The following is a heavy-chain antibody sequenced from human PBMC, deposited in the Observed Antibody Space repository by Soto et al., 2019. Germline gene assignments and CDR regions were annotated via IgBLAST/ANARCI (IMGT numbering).Heavy chain of an antibody. V-gene: IGHV3-33*01. CDR1: GFTFSSYG. Sequence: GGSLRLSCAASGFTFSSYGMHWVRQAPGKGLEWVAVIWYDGSNKYYADSVKGRFTISRDNSKNTLYLQMNSLRAEDTAVYYCARNPSQPGGYGDLRSYYYYYYMDVWGKGTTVTVSS. D-gene: IGHD4-17*01. J-gene: IGHJ6*03. CDR3: ARNPSQPGGYGDLRSYYYYYYMDV. CDR2: IWYDGSNK.